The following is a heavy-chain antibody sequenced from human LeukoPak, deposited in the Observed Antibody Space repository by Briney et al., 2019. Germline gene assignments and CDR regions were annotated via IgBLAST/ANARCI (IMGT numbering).Heavy chain of an antibody. Sequence: GGSLRLSCAASGFTFSSYTMNWVRQAPGKGLEWVSYISSSSTNIYYADSVKGRFTISRGNAKNSLYLQMNSLRAEDTAVYYCARVGDDYGDYPIDYWGQGTLVSVSS. J-gene: IGHJ4*02. CDR2: ISSSSTNI. V-gene: IGHV3-48*01. D-gene: IGHD4-17*01. CDR1: GFTFSSYT. CDR3: ARVGDDYGDYPIDY.